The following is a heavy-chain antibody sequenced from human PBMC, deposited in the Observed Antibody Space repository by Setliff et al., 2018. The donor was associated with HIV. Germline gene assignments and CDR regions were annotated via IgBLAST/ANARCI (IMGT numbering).Heavy chain of an antibody. CDR2: INPSGGST. Sequence: VASVKVSCKASGYTFTSFYLHWVRQAPGQGLERMAIINPSGGSTSYAQKFQGRVTMTSDTSTSTVYMELSSLRSEDTAVYYCARALYTNLAHFDYLGQGTLVTVSS. J-gene: IGHJ4*02. CDR3: ARALYTNLAHFDY. CDR1: GYTFTSFY. D-gene: IGHD4-4*01. V-gene: IGHV1-46*01.